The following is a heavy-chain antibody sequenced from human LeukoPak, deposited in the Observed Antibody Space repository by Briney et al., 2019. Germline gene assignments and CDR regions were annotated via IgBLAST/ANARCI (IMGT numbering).Heavy chain of an antibody. CDR1: GGSLSTSNYY. CDR3: AKDRVLSGWYDYYYMDV. Sequence: SETLSLTCTVSGGSLSTSNYYWGWLRQPPGTGLEGFGNIFYSGSTYYSPSPKSRVTLSLDTSRNQFSLKLNSVTAADTAVYYCAKDRVLSGWYDYYYMDVWGKGTTVTISS. V-gene: IGHV4-39*07. J-gene: IGHJ6*03. D-gene: IGHD6-19*01. CDR2: IFYSGST.